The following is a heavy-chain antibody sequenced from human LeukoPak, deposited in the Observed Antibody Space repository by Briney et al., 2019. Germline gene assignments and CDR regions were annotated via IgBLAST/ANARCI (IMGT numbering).Heavy chain of an antibody. J-gene: IGHJ5*02. CDR3: ARGVSSYYDFWSGYQVYNWFDP. CDR2: IYTSGST. CDR1: GGSISSGSYY. Sequence: SQTLSLTCTVSGGSISSGSYYWSWIRQPAGTGLEWIGRIYTSGSTNYNPSLKSRVTISVDTSKNQFSLKLSSVTAADTAVYYCARGVSSYYDFWSGYQVYNWFDPWGQGTLVTVSS. D-gene: IGHD3-3*01. V-gene: IGHV4-61*02.